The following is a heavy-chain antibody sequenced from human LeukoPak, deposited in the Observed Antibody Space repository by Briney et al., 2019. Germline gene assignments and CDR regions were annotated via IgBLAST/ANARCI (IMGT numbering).Heavy chain of an antibody. Sequence: SVKVSCKASGFTFTSSAVQWVRQARGQRLEWIGWIVVGSGNTNYAQKFQERVTITRDMSTSAAYMELSSLRSEDTAVYYCAAQPQYYYDSSGHFTHDYWGQGTLVTVSS. D-gene: IGHD3-22*01. V-gene: IGHV1-58*01. CDR1: GFTFTSSA. J-gene: IGHJ4*02. CDR3: AAQPQYYYDSSGHFTHDY. CDR2: IVVGSGNT.